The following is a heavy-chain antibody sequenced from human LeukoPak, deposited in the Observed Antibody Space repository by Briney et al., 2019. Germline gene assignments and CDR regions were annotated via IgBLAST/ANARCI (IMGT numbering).Heavy chain of an antibody. V-gene: IGHV3-30-3*01. J-gene: IGHJ6*02. CDR1: GFTFSSYA. D-gene: IGHD6-13*01. Sequence: PGGSLRLSCAVSGFTFSSYAMHWVCQAPGKGLEWVAVISYDGSNKYYADSVKGRFTISRDNSKNTLYLQMNSLRAEDTAVYYCARDGTDSSWYFLDYYYYYGMDVWGQGTTVTVSS. CDR3: ARDGTDSSWYFLDYYYYYGMDV. CDR2: ISYDGSNK.